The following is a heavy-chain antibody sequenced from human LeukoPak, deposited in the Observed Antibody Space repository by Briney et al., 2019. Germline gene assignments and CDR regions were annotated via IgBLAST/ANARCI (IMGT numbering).Heavy chain of an antibody. J-gene: IGHJ4*02. CDR2: IYYSGST. CDR1: GGSISSYY. D-gene: IGHD2-8*01. Sequence: SETLSLTCTVSGGSISSYYWSWIRQPPGKGLEWIGYIYYSGSTYYNPSLKSRVTISVDTSKNQFSLKLSSVTAADTAVYYCARRPYCSNGICYKRPFDYWGQGTLVTVSS. V-gene: IGHV4-59*12. CDR3: ARRPYCSNGICYKRPFDY.